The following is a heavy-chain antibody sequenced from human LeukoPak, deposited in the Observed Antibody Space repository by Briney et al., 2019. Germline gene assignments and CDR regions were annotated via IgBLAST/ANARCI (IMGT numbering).Heavy chain of an antibody. CDR1: GYTFTGYY. J-gene: IGHJ4*02. Sequence: GASVKVSCKASGYTFTGYYMHWVRQAPGQGLEWMGWINPNSGGTNYAQKFQGRVTMTRDTSISTAYMELSRLRSDDTAVYYCARGRVIAVAGTPLGYWGQGTLVTVSS. V-gene: IGHV1-2*02. CDR2: INPNSGGT. D-gene: IGHD6-19*01. CDR3: ARGRVIAVAGTPLGY.